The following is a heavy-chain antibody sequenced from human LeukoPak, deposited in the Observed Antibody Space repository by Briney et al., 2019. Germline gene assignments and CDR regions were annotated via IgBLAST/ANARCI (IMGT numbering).Heavy chain of an antibody. CDR3: VKDQPCHTCMPMDA. Sequence: PGGSLRLSCAASGFSFTDYSMSWVRQAPGKGLEWVSGLGRSGENRYYATSVRGRFSISRDNSKDTVYLQMNSLRAEDTAIYYCVKDQPCHTCMPMDAWGQGTTVTVSS. D-gene: IGHD1-14*01. CDR1: GFSFTDYS. CDR2: LGRSGENR. V-gene: IGHV3-23*01. J-gene: IGHJ6*02.